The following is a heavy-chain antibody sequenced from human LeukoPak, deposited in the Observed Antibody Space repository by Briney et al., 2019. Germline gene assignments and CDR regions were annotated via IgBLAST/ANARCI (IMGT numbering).Heavy chain of an antibody. J-gene: IGHJ4*02. D-gene: IGHD6-13*01. CDR2: ISYDGSNK. CDR1: GFTFSSYG. V-gene: IGHV3-30*18. Sequence: GRSLRLSCAASGFTFSSYGMHWVRQAPGKELEWVAVISYDGSNKYYADSVKGRFTISRDNSKNTLYLQMNSLRAEDTAVYYCAKEIVKYSSSWQHFDYWGQGTLVTVSS. CDR3: AKEIVKYSSSWQHFDY.